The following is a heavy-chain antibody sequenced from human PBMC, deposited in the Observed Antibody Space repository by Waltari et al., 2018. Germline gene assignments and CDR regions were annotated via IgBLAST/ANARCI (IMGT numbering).Heavy chain of an antibody. CDR1: GFTFSSYW. V-gene: IGHV3-7*01. J-gene: IGHJ3*02. CDR3: ARGLSSAFDI. Sequence: EVQLVESGGGLVQPGGSLRLSCAASGFTFSSYWMNWVRQAPGKGLEWVANIKQDGSDKYYVDSVKGRFTISRDNAKNSLYLQMNSLISYDTAVYYCARGLSSAFDICGQGTIVTVSS. CDR2: IKQDGSDK.